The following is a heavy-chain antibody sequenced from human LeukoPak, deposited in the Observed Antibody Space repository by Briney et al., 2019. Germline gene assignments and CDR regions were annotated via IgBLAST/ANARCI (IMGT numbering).Heavy chain of an antibody. CDR1: GFTFSTYG. J-gene: IGHJ3*02. V-gene: IGHV3-30*02. CDR2: IRYDGSNK. Sequence: GGSLRLSCAASGFTFSTYGMHWVRQAPGKGLEWVAFIRYDGSNKYYADSVKGRFTISRDNSKNTLYLQMNSLRAEDTAVYYCARGNWAHDAFDIWGQGTMVTVSS. CDR3: ARGNWAHDAFDI. D-gene: IGHD2/OR15-2a*01.